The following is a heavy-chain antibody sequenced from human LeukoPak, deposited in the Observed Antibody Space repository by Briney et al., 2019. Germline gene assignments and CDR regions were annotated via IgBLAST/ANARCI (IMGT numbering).Heavy chain of an antibody. CDR1: GYTFTSYG. CDR2: ISAYNGNT. D-gene: IGHD3-10*01. V-gene: IGHV1-18*01. Sequence: ASVKVSCKASGYTFTSYGISWVRQAPGQGLEWMGWISAYNGNTNYAQKLQGRVTITADKSTSTAYMELSSLRSEDTAVYYCARDRTTMVTGWFDPWGQGTLVTVSS. J-gene: IGHJ5*02. CDR3: ARDRTTMVTGWFDP.